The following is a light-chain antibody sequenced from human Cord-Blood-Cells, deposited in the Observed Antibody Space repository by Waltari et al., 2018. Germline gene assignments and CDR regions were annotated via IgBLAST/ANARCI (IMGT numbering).Light chain of an antibody. V-gene: IGLV2-14*01. CDR2: DVS. CDR1: SSAVGGSNY. Sequence: QSALTQPASVSGSPGQSITLSCTGTSSAVGGSNYVSWYQQPPGQAPKLMIYDVSNRPAGVSNRFSGSKSGNTASLTISGLQAEDEADYYCSSYTSSSAVVFGGGTKLTVL. J-gene: IGLJ2*01. CDR3: SSYTSSSAVV.